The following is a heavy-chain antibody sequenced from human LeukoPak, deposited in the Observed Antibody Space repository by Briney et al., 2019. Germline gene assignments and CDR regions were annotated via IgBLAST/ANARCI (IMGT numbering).Heavy chain of an antibody. CDR3: TTTFLAAVITRR. CDR1: GFTFSNAW. V-gene: IGHV3-15*01. Sequence: GGSQRLSCAASGFTFSNAWMSWVRQAPGKGLEWVGRIKSKADGGTTDYAAPVKGRFTITRDDSKNTLYLQMNSLKTEDTAVYYCTTTFLAAVITRRWGQGTLVTVSS. D-gene: IGHD3-22*01. J-gene: IGHJ4*02. CDR2: IKSKADGGTT.